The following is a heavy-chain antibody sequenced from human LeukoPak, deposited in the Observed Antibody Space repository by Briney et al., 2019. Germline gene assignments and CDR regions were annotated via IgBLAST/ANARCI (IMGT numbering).Heavy chain of an antibody. CDR1: GGSISSSSYY. V-gene: IGHV4-39*07. J-gene: IGHJ3*02. CDR2: IYHSGST. Sequence: SPSETLSLTCTVSGGSISSSSYYWGWIRQPPGKGLEWIGYIYHSGSTYYNPSLKSRVTISVDRSKNQFSLKLSSVTAADTAVYYCARAYCSSTSCYLANAFDIWGQGTMVTVSS. D-gene: IGHD2-2*01. CDR3: ARAYCSSTSCYLANAFDI.